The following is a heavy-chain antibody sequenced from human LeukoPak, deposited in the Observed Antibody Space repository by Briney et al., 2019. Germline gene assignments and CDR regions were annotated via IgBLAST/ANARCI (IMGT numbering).Heavy chain of an antibody. V-gene: IGHV4-59*01. CDR2: IYYSGST. D-gene: IGHD3-22*01. Sequence: SETLSLTCTVSGGSISSYYWSWIRQPPGKGLEWIGYIYYSGSTNYNPSLKSRVTISVDTSKNQFSLKLSSVTAADTAVYYCAKDGYYYDSSGYYGAGWFDPWGQGTLVTVSS. CDR1: GGSISSYY. CDR3: AKDGYYYDSSGYYGAGWFDP. J-gene: IGHJ5*02.